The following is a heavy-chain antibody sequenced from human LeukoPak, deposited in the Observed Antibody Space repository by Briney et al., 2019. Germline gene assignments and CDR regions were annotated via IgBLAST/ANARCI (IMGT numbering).Heavy chain of an antibody. D-gene: IGHD5-24*01. CDR3: ARRGDGYNLYFDY. V-gene: IGHV4-59*08. CDR1: GGSFSGYY. CDR2: IFYSGST. Sequence: SETLSLTCAVYGGSFSGYYWSWIRQPPGKGLEWIGYIFYSGSTNYNPSLRGRVTISVDTSKNQFSLKLSSVTAADTAVYYCARRGDGYNLYFDYWGQGTLVTVSS. J-gene: IGHJ4*02.